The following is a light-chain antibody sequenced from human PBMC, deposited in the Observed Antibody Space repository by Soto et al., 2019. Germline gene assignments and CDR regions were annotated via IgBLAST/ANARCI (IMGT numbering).Light chain of an antibody. CDR3: QQYNSWPPIT. CDR2: GAS. CDR1: QTVNNK. Sequence: EILMTQSPATLCVSPGERASLYCGATQTVNNKVVWYQHKPGQAPRLLIYGASTRATGIPARFSGSGSGTEFTLSISSLQSEDFAVYYCQQYNSWPPITFGQGTRLEI. V-gene: IGKV3-15*01. J-gene: IGKJ5*01.